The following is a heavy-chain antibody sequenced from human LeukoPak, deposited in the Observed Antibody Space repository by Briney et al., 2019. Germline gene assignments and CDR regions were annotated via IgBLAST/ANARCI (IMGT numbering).Heavy chain of an antibody. CDR2: INSDSGFT. D-gene: IGHD3-9*01. CDR3: ARNFDMKGFDP. V-gene: IGHV1-2*02. Sequence: ASVKVSCKASGYTFTGYYMNWVQQAPGQGLEWMGWINSDSGFTKYAQKFQGRVTMTRDTSITTVYMDLTRLTSDDPAVYYCARNFDMKGFDPWGQGTLVTVSS. CDR1: GYTFTGYY. J-gene: IGHJ5*02.